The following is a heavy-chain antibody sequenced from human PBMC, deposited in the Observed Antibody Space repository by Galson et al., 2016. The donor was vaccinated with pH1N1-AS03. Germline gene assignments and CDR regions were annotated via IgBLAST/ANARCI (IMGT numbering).Heavy chain of an antibody. CDR2: IDSNDEK. V-gene: IGHV2-70*04. CDR3: ARIRLWNTGLDV. D-gene: IGHD1/OR15-1a*01. J-gene: IGHJ4*02. CDR1: GFSITTSGVR. Sequence: PALVKPTQTLTLTCTFSGFSITTSGVRMTWIRQPPGKALEWLGRIDSNDEKFYSTSLETRLTISRDIFKNQVVLTMTNMDPVDTGTYYCARIRLWNTGLDVWGQGILVTVSS.